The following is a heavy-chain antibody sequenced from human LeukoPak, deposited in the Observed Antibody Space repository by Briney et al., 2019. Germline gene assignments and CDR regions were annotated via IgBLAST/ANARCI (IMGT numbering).Heavy chain of an antibody. Sequence: ETLSLTCTVSGGSISSYYWSWIRQPPGKGLEWIGYIYYSGSTNYNPSLKSRVTISVDTSKNQFSLKLSSVTAADTAVYYCARRARGRGSYSAYYYYYMDVWGKGTTVTVSS. V-gene: IGHV4-59*01. J-gene: IGHJ6*03. CDR3: ARRARGRGSYSAYYYYYMDV. CDR2: IYYSGST. D-gene: IGHD1-26*01. CDR1: GGSISSYY.